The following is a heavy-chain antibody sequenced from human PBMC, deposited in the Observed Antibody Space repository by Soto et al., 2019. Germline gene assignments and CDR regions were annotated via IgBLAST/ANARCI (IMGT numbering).Heavy chain of an antibody. D-gene: IGHD2-8*02. CDR3: AREVYYSIDGLCLERYFVY. V-gene: IGHV3-30*03. CDR2: ISYDGSNK. J-gene: IGHJ4*02. CDR1: GFTFSSYG. Sequence: QVELVESGGGVVQPGRSLRLYCAASGFTFSSYGMHWVRQAPGKGLEWVAVISYDGSNKYYADSVKGRFTISRANAKNTPYKIQSSLREEYTAEYCSAREVYYSIDGLCLERYFVYWVQGTLIMVSS.